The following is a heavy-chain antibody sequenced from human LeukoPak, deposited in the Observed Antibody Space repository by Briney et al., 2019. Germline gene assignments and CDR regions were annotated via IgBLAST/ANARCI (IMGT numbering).Heavy chain of an antibody. Sequence: GGSLRLSCAASGFTFSSYAMSWARQAPGKGLEWVSAISGSGGSTYYADSVKGRFTISRDNSKNTLYLQMNSLRAEDTAVYYCAKPPREGYCSSTSCGPPNYYYYGMDVWGQGTTVTVSS. CDR3: AKPPREGYCSSTSCGPPNYYYYGMDV. CDR2: ISGSGGST. J-gene: IGHJ6*02. V-gene: IGHV3-23*01. CDR1: GFTFSSYA. D-gene: IGHD2-2*01.